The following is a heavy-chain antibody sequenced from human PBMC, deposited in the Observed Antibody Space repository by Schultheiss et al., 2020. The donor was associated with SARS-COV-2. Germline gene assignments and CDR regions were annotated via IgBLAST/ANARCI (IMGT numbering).Heavy chain of an antibody. CDR1: GGSISSYY. J-gene: IGHJ6*03. CDR3: ARTLGPTGYYYYMDV. Sequence: SETLSLTCTVSGGSISSYYWSWIRQPPGKGLEWIGEINHSGSTNYNPSLKSRVTISVDTSKNQFSLKLSSVTAADTAVYYCARTLGPTGYYYYMDVWGKGTTVTVSS. D-gene: IGHD1-1*01. V-gene: IGHV4-59*08. CDR2: INHSGST.